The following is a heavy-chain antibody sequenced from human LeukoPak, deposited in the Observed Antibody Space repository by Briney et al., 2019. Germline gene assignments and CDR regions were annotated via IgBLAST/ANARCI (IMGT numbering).Heavy chain of an antibody. CDR3: ARERGAATAMSFDY. CDR1: GGSISSSSYY. D-gene: IGHD2-2*01. Sequence: SKTLSLTCTVSGGSISSSSYYWGWIRQPPGKGLEWIGSIYYSGTTFYNPSLKSRVTISVDTSKNQFSLKLSSVTAADTAVYYCARERGAATAMSFDYWGQGTLVTVSS. V-gene: IGHV4-39*07. CDR2: IYYSGTT. J-gene: IGHJ4*02.